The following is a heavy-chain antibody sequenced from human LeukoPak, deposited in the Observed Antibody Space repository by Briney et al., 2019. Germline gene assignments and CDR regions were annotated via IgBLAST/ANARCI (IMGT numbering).Heavy chain of an antibody. CDR3: VTRVKSTGDY. J-gene: IGHJ4*02. V-gene: IGHV3-15*01. CDR2: IKTKTDGGTT. CDR1: GFTFSYVW. Sequence: GGPLRLSCEASGFTFSYVWMNWVRQAPGEGLEWIGRIKTKTDGGTTEYAAPVKGRFTISRDDSKNTVYLQMNSLRTEHTALYYCVTRVKSTGDYWGQGTLVTVSS. D-gene: IGHD1-1*01.